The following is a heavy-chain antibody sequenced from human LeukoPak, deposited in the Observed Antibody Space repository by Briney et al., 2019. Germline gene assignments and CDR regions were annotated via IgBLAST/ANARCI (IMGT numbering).Heavy chain of an antibody. CDR3: ARVVIDYYDSSGYYSL. J-gene: IGHJ4*02. Sequence: GGSLRLSCAASGFTVSSNYMSWVRQAPGKGLEWVSVIYSGGSTYYADSVKGRFTISRDNSKNTLYLQMNSLRAEDTAVYYCARVVIDYYDSSGYYSLWGQGTLVTVSS. CDR1: GFTVSSNY. V-gene: IGHV3-66*01. D-gene: IGHD3-22*01. CDR2: IYSGGST.